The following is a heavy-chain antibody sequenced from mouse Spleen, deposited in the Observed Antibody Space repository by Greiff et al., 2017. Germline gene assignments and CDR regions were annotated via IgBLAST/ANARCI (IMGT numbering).Heavy chain of an antibody. CDR3: AREVSGTGGY. CDR2: IDPSDSDT. Sequence: VQLQQPGAELVMPGASVKLSCKASGYTFTSYWMHWVKQRPGQGLEWIGEIDPSDSDTNYNQKFKGKATLTVDKSSSTAYMQLSSLTSEDSAVYYCAREVSGTGGYWGQGTTLTVSP. D-gene: IGHD4-1*01. J-gene: IGHJ2*01. V-gene: IGHV1-69*01. CDR1: GYTFTSYW.